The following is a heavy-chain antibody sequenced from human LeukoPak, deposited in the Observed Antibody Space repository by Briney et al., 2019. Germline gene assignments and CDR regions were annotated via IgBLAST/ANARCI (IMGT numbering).Heavy chain of an antibody. CDR2: IYYSGST. CDR3: ARVRDNWNPNYYYYYYMDV. D-gene: IGHD1-20*01. J-gene: IGHJ6*03. V-gene: IGHV4-59*01. Sequence: SETLSLTCSVSGGFMTSYYWSWIRQTPVKGLEWIGYIYYSGSTNYNPSLKSRVTISVDTSKNQFSLKLSSVTAADTAVYYCARVRDNWNPNYYYYYYMDVWGKGTTVTVSS. CDR1: GGFMTSYY.